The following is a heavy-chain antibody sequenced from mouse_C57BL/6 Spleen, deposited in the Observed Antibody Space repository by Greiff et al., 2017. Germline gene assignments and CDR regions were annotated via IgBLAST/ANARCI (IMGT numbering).Heavy chain of an antibody. D-gene: IGHD2-12*01. J-gene: IGHJ1*03. CDR3: ARARSNDPLYFDV. Sequence: EVQLQQSVAELVRPGASVKLSCTASGFNIQNTYMHWVKQRPEQGLEWIGRIDPANGNTKYAPKFKGKATITADTSSNTAYLQLSSLTSEDTAIYYCARARSNDPLYFDVWGTGTTVTVSS. CDR2: IDPANGNT. CDR1: GFNIQNTY. V-gene: IGHV14-3*01.